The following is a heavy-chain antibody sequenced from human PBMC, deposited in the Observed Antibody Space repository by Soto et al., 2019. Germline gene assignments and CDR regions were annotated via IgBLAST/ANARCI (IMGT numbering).Heavy chain of an antibody. V-gene: IGHV3-53*01. Sequence: PGGSLRLSCAASGFTVSSNYLSWVRQAPGKGLEWVSVIYSGGSTYYADSVKGRFTISRDNSKNTLYLQMNSLRVEDTAVYYSARALIPGYPDTSLYYFDYWGEGTLVIASS. CDR2: IYSGGST. CDR3: ARALIPGYPDTSLYYFDY. J-gene: IGHJ4*02. CDR1: GFTVSSNY. D-gene: IGHD3-16*02.